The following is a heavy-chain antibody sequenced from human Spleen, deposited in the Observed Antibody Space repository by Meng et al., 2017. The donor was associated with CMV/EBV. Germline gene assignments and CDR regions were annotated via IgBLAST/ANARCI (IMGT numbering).Heavy chain of an antibody. CDR3: AVFDLGHCTSSSCYTYDY. J-gene: IGHJ4*02. D-gene: IGHD2-2*02. Sequence: GESLKISCAASGFTFSTFSMNWVRQAPGKGLEWISYITSSSATIYHSDSVKGRFTISRDNAKDSLYLQLNSLRAEDTAVYYCAVFDLGHCTSSSCYTYDYWGQGALVTISS. CDR1: GFTFSTFS. V-gene: IGHV3-48*04. CDR2: ITSSSATI.